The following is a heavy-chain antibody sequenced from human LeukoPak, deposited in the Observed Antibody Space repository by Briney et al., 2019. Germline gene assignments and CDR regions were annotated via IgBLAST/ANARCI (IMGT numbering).Heavy chain of an antibody. CDR3: ATSDPYSSGWDAILEQH. J-gene: IGHJ1*01. Sequence: GASVKVSCKASGYTFTSYGVSWVRQAPGQGLEWMGWISAYNGNTNYAQKLQGRVTMTTDTSTSTAYMELRSLRSDDTAVYYCATSDPYSSGWDAILEQHWGQGTLVTVSS. CDR2: ISAYNGNT. V-gene: IGHV1-18*01. CDR1: GYTFTSYG. D-gene: IGHD6-19*01.